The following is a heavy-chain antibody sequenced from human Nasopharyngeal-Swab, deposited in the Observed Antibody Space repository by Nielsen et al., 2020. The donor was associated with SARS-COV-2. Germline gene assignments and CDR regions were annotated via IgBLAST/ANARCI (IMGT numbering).Heavy chain of an antibody. V-gene: IGHV4-34*01. J-gene: IGHJ4*02. CDR3: ARTGLGYCSGGSCYTGFDY. CDR2: INHSGST. CDR1: GGSFSDYY. D-gene: IGHD2-15*01. Sequence: SETLSLTCAVYGGSFSDYYWTWIRQPPGKGLEWIGEINHSGSTNYNPSLKSRVTISVDTSKNQFSLKLSSVTAADTAVYYCARTGLGYCSGGSCYTGFDYWGQGTLVTVSS.